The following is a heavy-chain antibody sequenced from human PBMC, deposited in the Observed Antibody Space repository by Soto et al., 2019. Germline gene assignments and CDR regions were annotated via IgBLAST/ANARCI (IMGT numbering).Heavy chain of an antibody. V-gene: IGHV1-2*04. Sequence: ASVKVSCKASGYTFTGYYMHWVRQAPGQGLEWMGWINPNSGGTNYAQKFQGWVTMTRDTSISTAYMELSRLRSDDTAVYYCAREEMATIFTHVNRYFDYWGQGTLVTVSS. J-gene: IGHJ4*02. CDR2: INPNSGGT. D-gene: IGHD5-12*01. CDR3: AREEMATIFTHVNRYFDY. CDR1: GYTFTGYY.